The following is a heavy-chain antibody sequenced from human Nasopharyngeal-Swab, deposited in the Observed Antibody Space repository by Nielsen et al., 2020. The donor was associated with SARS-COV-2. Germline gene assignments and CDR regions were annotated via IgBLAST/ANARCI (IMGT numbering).Heavy chain of an antibody. D-gene: IGHD3-10*01. CDR3: ARQPPYYYGSGSYMTWFDP. Sequence: SETLSLTCTVSGGSISSSSYYWGWIRQPPGKGLEWIGTIYYSGSTYYNLSLKSRVTISVETSKNPFSLRLSSVTAADTAVYYCARQPPYYYGSGSYMTWFDPWGQGTLVTVSS. V-gene: IGHV4-39*01. J-gene: IGHJ5*02. CDR1: GGSISSSSYY. CDR2: IYYSGST.